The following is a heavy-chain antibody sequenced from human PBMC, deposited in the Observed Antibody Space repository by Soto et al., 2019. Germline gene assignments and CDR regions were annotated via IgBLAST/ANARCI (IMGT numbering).Heavy chain of an antibody. CDR1: GGTFNNYA. CDR2: IIPTFGTG. D-gene: IGHD3-10*01. CDR3: ASFDGTLVRGGRSSPYEMDV. J-gene: IGHJ6*02. Sequence: QVLLVQSGPEVKKPGSSVKVSCKASGGTFNNYAINWVRQAPGKGLEWMGGIIPTFGTGNHAQKFQGRVTITADEPTTTAYMEPNSLRSGDTAIYYCASFDGTLVRGGRSSPYEMDVGGQGTTVIVSS. V-gene: IGHV1-69*01.